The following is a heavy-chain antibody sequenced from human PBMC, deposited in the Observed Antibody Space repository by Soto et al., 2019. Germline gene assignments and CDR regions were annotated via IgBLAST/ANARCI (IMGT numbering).Heavy chain of an antibody. D-gene: IGHD5-12*01. V-gene: IGHV1-69*01. Sequence: QVQLVQSGAEVKKPGSSVKVSCKASGVSFSNFVISWVRQAPGQGLEWMGGIIPNFGTTNYAQKFQGKVTITADETTRTAYLELSGLTSEDTSVYYCARAVGGEATIRYWGQETLVTVSS. CDR3: ARAVGGEATIRY. CDR2: IIPNFGTT. J-gene: IGHJ4*02. CDR1: GVSFSNFV.